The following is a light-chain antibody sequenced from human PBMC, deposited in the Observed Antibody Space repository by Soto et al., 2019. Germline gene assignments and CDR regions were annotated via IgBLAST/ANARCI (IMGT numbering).Light chain of an antibody. J-gene: IGLJ2*01. V-gene: IGLV2-23*03. Sequence: QSALTQPASVSGSPGQSITISCTGTSSDVGSYNLVSWYQQHPGKATKLMIYEGSKRPSGVSNRFSGSKSGNTASLTISGLQAEDEADYYCCSYAGSSTFDVVFGGGTKVTVL. CDR1: SSDVGSYNL. CDR3: CSYAGSSTFDVV. CDR2: EGS.